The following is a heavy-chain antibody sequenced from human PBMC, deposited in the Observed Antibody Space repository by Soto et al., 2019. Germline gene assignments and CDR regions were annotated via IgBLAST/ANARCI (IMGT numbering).Heavy chain of an antibody. CDR1: GFTFRAYY. CDR2: ISTGGSTI. V-gene: IGHV3-11*04. D-gene: IGHD6-25*01. Sequence: PGGSLRLSCTASGFTFRAYYMNWIRQAPGKGLEWVSYISTGGSTIFYADSLRGRFTISRDNAKDSLYLQINALRVEDTAVYYCAREAAGYSEYFDYWGHGTLVTVSS. J-gene: IGHJ4*01. CDR3: AREAAGYSEYFDY.